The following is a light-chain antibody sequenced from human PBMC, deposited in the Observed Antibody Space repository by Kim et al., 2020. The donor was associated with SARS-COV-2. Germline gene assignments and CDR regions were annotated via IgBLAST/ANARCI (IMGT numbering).Light chain of an antibody. CDR1: QSISSY. V-gene: IGKV1-39*01. CDR3: QQGYSSAYT. Sequence: DIQMTQSPSSLSASVGDRVTITCRASQSISSYLNWYQQKPGKAPKLLIYAASSLQSGVPSRFSGSGSGTDFTLTISSLQPEDFATYLCQQGYSSAYTFGQGTKLEI. J-gene: IGKJ2*01. CDR2: AAS.